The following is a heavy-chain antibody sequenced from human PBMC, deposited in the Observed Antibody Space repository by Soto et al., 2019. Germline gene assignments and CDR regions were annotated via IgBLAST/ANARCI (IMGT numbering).Heavy chain of an antibody. CDR3: VKGDWFDT. CDR2: ISYDGSNK. CDR1: GFTFSNYG. V-gene: IGHV3-30*18. J-gene: IGHJ5*02. Sequence: QVQLVESGGGVVQPGRSLRLSCAASGFTFSNYGMHWVRQAPGKGLEWVAVISYDGSNKYYADSVKGRFSISRDNSKNTLYLQMNSLRAEDTAVYYCVKGDWFDTWGQGTLVAVSS.